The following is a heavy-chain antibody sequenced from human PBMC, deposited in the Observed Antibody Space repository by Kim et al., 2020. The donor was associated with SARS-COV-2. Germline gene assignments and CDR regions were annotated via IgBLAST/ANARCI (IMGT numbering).Heavy chain of an antibody. CDR2: INTNTGNP. D-gene: IGHD5-12*01. Sequence: ASVKVSCKASGYTFTSYAMNWVRQAPGQGLEWMGWINTNTGNPTYAQGFTGRFVFSLDTSVSTAYLQISSLKAEDTAVYYCARVGRDGYNWHPYYYYGMDVWGQGTTVIVSS. J-gene: IGHJ6*02. CDR1: GYTFTSYA. CDR3: ARVGRDGYNWHPYYYYGMDV. V-gene: IGHV7-4-1*02.